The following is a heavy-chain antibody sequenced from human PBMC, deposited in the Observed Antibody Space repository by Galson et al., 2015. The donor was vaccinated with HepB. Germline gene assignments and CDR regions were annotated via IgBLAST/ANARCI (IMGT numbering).Heavy chain of an antibody. CDR1: GYTFTDYY. CDR2: FDPNNGGT. D-gene: IGHD2-8*01. V-gene: IGHV1-2*06. CDR3: ARDLRENGVTELDY. Sequence: SVKVSCKASGYTFTDYYIHWVRQAPGQGLEWMGRFDPNNGGTNYAQKFQGRVSMTRDTSISTAYMDLSRLRSGDTAVYYCARDLRENGVTELDYWGQGTLVTVSS. J-gene: IGHJ4*02.